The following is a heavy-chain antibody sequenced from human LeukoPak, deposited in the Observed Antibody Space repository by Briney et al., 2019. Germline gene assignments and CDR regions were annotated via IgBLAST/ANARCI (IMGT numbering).Heavy chain of an antibody. CDR1: EFTFSSHR. J-gene: IGHJ4*02. CDR3: AREVARPNFFDY. V-gene: IGHV3-21*01. Sequence: GGSLRLSCAASEFTFSSHRMNWVRQSPGKGLEWVSSISNSGTYIYYADSVRGRFTISRDNAKNSLYLQMDSLRVDDTAVYYCAREVARPNFFDYWGQGTLVTVAS. CDR2: ISNSGTYI. D-gene: IGHD5-12*01.